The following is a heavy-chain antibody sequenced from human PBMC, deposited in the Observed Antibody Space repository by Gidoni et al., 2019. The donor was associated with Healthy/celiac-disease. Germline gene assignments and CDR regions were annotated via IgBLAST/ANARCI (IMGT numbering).Heavy chain of an antibody. CDR3: APLRVGYGDPFDY. CDR1: GVTFSGYA. J-gene: IGHJ4*02. V-gene: IGHV3-23*01. Sequence: ALVQPGGSLRISCAASGVTFSGYAMSWVRKAPGKGREWVSAISGSGGSTYYADSVKARFTISSDNSKNTLYLQMNSLRAEDTAVYYCAPLRVGYGDPFDYWGQGPLVTVSS. D-gene: IGHD4-17*01. CDR2: ISGSGGST.